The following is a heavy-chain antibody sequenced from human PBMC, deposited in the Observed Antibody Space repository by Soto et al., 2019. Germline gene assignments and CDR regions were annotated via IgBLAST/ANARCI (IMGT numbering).Heavy chain of an antibody. CDR3: ARGYTVVTPSDGYYYYYGMDV. CDR2: MNPNSGNT. D-gene: IGHD2-21*02. Sequence: QVQLVQSGAEVKKPGASVKVSCKASGYTFTSYDINWVRQATGQGLEWMGWMNPNSGNTGYAQKSQGRVTMTRNTSISTAYMELSSLRSEDTAVYYCARGYTVVTPSDGYYYYYGMDVWGQGTTVTVSS. J-gene: IGHJ6*02. CDR1: GYTFTSYD. V-gene: IGHV1-8*01.